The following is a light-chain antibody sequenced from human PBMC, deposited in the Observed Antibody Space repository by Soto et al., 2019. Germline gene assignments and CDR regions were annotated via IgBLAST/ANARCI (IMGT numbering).Light chain of an antibody. V-gene: IGLV6-57*01. CDR1: SGSIASNY. J-gene: IGLJ3*02. CDR2: EDN. CDR3: QSYDATDQV. Sequence: NFMLTQPHSVSESPGKTVIISCTRSSGSIASNYVQWYQQRPGSSPTTVIYEDNQRPSGVPDRFSGSIDSSSNSASLTISGLGTEGEADYYCQSYDATDQVFGGGTKLTVL.